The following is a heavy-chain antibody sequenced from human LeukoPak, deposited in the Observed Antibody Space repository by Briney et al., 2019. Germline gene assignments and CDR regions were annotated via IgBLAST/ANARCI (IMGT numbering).Heavy chain of an antibody. Sequence: GASVKVSCKASGYTFTGYYMHWVRQAPGQGLEWMGWINPNSGDTNYAQKFQGRVTMTRDTSISTAYMELSRLRSDDTAVYYCARVLYYDSSGYYYPVAFDIWGQGTMVTVSS. J-gene: IGHJ3*02. CDR3: ARVLYYDSSGYYYPVAFDI. CDR2: INPNSGDT. CDR1: GYTFTGYY. D-gene: IGHD3-22*01. V-gene: IGHV1-2*02.